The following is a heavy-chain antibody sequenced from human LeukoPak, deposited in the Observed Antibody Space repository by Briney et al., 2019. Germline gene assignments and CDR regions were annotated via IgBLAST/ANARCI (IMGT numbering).Heavy chain of an antibody. CDR2: IRYDGSDK. Sequence: GGSLRLSCAASGFTFNRYAMHWVRQAPGKGLEWVAFIRYDGSDKYYADSVKGRFTISRDNSKDTLYLQMNSLRAEDTAVYYCAKDEGGITMIEPNYYFDYWGQGTLVTVSS. D-gene: IGHD3-22*01. CDR3: AKDEGGITMIEPNYYFDY. V-gene: IGHV3-30*02. J-gene: IGHJ4*02. CDR1: GFTFNRYA.